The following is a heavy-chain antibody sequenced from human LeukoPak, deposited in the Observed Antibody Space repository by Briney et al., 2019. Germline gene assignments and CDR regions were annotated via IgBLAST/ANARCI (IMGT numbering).Heavy chain of an antibody. CDR3: ARDRRSSGWYGGFDY. V-gene: IGHV3-53*01. D-gene: IGHD6-19*01. Sequence: GGSLRLSCAASGFTVSNNYMSWVRQAPGKGLEWVSVIYAGGSTYYADSVKGRFTMSRDNSENTLYLQMNSLRAEDTAVYYCARDRRSSGWYGGFDYWGQGTLVTVSS. CDR2: IYAGGST. CDR1: GFTVSNNY. J-gene: IGHJ4*02.